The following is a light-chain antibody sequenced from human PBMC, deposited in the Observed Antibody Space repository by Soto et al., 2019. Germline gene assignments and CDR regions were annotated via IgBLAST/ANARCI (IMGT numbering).Light chain of an antibody. CDR3: QGWGTGGV. J-gene: IGLJ2*01. V-gene: IGLV4-69*02. CDR2: VNSDGSH. Sequence: QPVLTQSPSASASLGASVKLTCTLSSGYSSYAIAWHQQQPEKGPLYLMKVNSDGSHSKGDGIPDRFLGSSPGAERYLTISSLQSEDEAYYYCQGWGTGGVIRGGTKLTVL. CDR1: SGYSSYA.